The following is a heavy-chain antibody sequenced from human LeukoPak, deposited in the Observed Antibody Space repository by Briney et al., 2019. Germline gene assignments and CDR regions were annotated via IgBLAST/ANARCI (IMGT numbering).Heavy chain of an antibody. J-gene: IGHJ4*02. CDR2: IIPIFGTA. CDR3: ALSSNDFWSGCRYCYFDY. Sequence: GASVKVSCKASGGTFSSYAISWVRQAPGQGLEWMGGIIPIFGTANYAQKFQGRVTITTDESTSTAYMELSSLRSEDTAVYYCALSSNDFWSGCRYCYFDYWGQGTLVTVSS. CDR1: GGTFSSYA. V-gene: IGHV1-69*05. D-gene: IGHD3-3*01.